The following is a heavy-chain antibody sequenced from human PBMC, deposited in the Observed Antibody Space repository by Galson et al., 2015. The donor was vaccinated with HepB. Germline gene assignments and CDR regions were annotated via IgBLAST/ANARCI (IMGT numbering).Heavy chain of an antibody. CDR2: ISGSGGRT. CDR3: AKTGYYDTHGYFDY. Sequence: SLRLSCAASGFTFSSYAMSWVRQAPGKGLEWVSGISGSGGRTSYADSVKGRFTISRDNSKNTLYLQMNSLRAEDTAVYYCAKTGYYDTHGYFDYWGQGTLVTVSS. CDR1: GFTFSSYA. J-gene: IGHJ4*02. V-gene: IGHV3-23*01. D-gene: IGHD3-22*01.